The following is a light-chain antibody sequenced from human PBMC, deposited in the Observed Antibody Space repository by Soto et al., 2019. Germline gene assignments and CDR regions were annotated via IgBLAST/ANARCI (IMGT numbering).Light chain of an antibody. CDR3: QPYNNWPLT. Sequence: EIAMTQSPATLSVSPGERATLSCRASQSVSSKLAWYQQKPGQAPRLLIYDTSTRATGVPTRFSGSRSGAEFTLTINSLQSEDFAVYYCQPYNNWPLTFGGGTKVDIK. CDR1: QSVSSK. V-gene: IGKV3-15*01. J-gene: IGKJ4*01. CDR2: DTS.